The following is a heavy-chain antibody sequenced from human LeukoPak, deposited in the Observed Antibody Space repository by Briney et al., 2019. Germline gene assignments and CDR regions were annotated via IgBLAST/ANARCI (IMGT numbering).Heavy chain of an antibody. Sequence: SETLPLTCAVYGGSFSGYYWSWIRQPPGKGLEWIGEINHSGSTNYNPSLKSRVTISVDTSKNQFSLKLSSVTAADTAVYYCARGGDDILTGPPQNWGQGTLVTVSS. CDR3: ARGGDDILTGPPQN. CDR2: INHSGST. CDR1: GGSFSGYY. D-gene: IGHD3-9*01. V-gene: IGHV4-34*01. J-gene: IGHJ4*02.